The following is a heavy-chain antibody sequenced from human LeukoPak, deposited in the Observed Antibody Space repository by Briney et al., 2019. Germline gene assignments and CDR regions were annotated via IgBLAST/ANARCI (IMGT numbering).Heavy chain of an antibody. CDR3: ARAGLRHAFDI. CDR2: ISPHNGNT. J-gene: IGHJ3*02. Sequence: ASVKVSCKTSGYTFVNYAITWVRQAPGHGPEWMGWISPHNGNTNYAQNLQGRVSMTAETSTFTAYMDLTGLRSDDTAVYYCARAGLRHAFDIWGQGTMVTVSS. V-gene: IGHV1-18*01. CDR1: GYTFVNYA.